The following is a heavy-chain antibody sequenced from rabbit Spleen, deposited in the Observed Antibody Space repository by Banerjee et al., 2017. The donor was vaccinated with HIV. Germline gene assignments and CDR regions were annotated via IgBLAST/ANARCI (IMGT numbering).Heavy chain of an antibody. V-gene: IGHV1S47*01. Sequence: QEQLVESGGGLVQPEGSLALTCKASGFDFSSNAMCWVRQAPGKGPEWIACIVNGDGNTYYASWVNGRFTISRSTSLATVTLQVTSLTAADTATYFCAREGGILVAGAFNLWGQGTLVTVS. CDR2: IVNGDGNT. CDR1: GFDFSSNA. D-gene: IGHD4-1*01. J-gene: IGHJ4*01. CDR3: AREGGILVAGAFNL.